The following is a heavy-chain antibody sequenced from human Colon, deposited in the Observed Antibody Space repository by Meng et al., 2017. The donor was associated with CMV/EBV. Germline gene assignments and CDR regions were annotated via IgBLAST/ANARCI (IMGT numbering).Heavy chain of an antibody. V-gene: IGHV4-61*01. D-gene: IGHD3-10*01. Sequence: GSLRLSCTVSGASVNSDSHYWSWIRQPPGKGLEYIGYVYYSGATNYNPFFKSRVTISVDTSKNQFSLKLTSVTAEDTALYYCAKDQVRDSGSYHFNWFDPWGQGTLVTVSS. CDR1: GASVNSDSHY. CDR2: VYYSGAT. CDR3: AKDQVRDSGSYHFNWFDP. J-gene: IGHJ5*02.